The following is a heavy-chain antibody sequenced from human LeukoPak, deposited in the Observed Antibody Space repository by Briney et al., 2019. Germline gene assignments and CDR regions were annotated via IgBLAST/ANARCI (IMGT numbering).Heavy chain of an antibody. D-gene: IGHD2-21*02. CDR3: ARAPQRLAYCGGDCYLYYYYYMDV. CDR1: GYTFSSYA. Sequence: ASVKVSCKASGYTFSSYAMNWVRQAPGQGLEWMGWINTNTGNPTYAQGFTGRFVFSLDTSVGTAYLQISSLKAEDTAVYYCARAPQRLAYCGGDCYLYYYYYMDVWGKGTTVTVPS. CDR2: INTNTGNP. V-gene: IGHV7-4-1*02. J-gene: IGHJ6*03.